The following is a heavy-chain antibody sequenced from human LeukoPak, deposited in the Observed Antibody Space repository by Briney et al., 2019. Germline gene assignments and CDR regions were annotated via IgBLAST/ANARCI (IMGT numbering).Heavy chain of an antibody. Sequence: ASVKVSCKASGYTFTGYYMHWVRQAPGQGLEWMGRINPNSGGTNYAQKFQGRVTMTRDTSISTAYMERSRLRSDDTAVYYCARADTYGDYVPYWGQGTLVTVSS. V-gene: IGHV1-2*06. CDR3: ARADTYGDYVPY. CDR1: GYTFTGYY. CDR2: INPNSGGT. J-gene: IGHJ4*02. D-gene: IGHD4-17*01.